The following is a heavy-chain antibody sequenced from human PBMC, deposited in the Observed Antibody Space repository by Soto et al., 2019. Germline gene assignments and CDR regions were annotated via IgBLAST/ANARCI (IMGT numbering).Heavy chain of an antibody. V-gene: IGHV3-23*01. CDR1: GFTFSSFA. Sequence: GGSLRLSCAASGFTFSSFAMIWVGKAPGKGLDCVSAIRGSGGSTYSADSVKGRFTISRDNSKNTLYLQMSSLRAEDTAVYYCARGFSAGKDSPPDFWGQGSLVTVSS. D-gene: IGHD6-13*01. CDR2: IRGSGGST. J-gene: IGHJ4*02. CDR3: ARGFSAGKDSPPDF.